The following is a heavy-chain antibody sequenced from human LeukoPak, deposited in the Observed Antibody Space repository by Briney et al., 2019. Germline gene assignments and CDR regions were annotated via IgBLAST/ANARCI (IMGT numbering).Heavy chain of an antibody. CDR2: INPSGGST. CDR1: GYTFTSYY. J-gene: IGHJ3*02. V-gene: IGHV1-46*01. D-gene: IGHD1-1*01. CDR3: ATTGNSNHDAFDI. Sequence: ASVTVSCKASGYTFTSYYMHWVRQAPGQGLEWMGIINPSGGSTSYAQKFQGRVTMTRDTSTSTVYMELSSLRSEDTAVYYCATTGNSNHDAFDIWGQGTMVTVSS.